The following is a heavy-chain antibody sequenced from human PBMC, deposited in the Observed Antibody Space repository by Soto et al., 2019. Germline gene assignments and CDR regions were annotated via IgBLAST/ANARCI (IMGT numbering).Heavy chain of an antibody. Sequence: QLQLQESGPGLVKPSETLSLTCTVSGGSISSSSYYWGWIRQPPGKGLEWIGSIYYSGSTYYNPSLKSRVTISVDTSKNQFSLKLSSVTAADTAVYYCARLVDYPGSGYWGQGTLVTVSS. CDR1: GGSISSSSYY. D-gene: IGHD3-3*01. CDR2: IYYSGST. V-gene: IGHV4-39*01. J-gene: IGHJ4*02. CDR3: ARLVDYPGSGY.